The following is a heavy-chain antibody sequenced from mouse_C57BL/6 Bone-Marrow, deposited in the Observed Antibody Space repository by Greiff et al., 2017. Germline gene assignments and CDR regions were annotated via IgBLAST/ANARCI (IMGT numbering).Heavy chain of an antibody. J-gene: IGHJ4*01. CDR2: ISSGSSTI. D-gene: IGHD3-2*02. Sequence: EVQRVESGGGLVKPGGSLKLSCAASGFTFSDYGMHWVRQAPEKGLEWVAYISSGSSTIYYADTVKGRFTISRDNAKNTLFLQMTSLRSEDTAMYYCARNRAQAPYYYAMDYWGQGTSVTVSS. V-gene: IGHV5-17*01. CDR3: ARNRAQAPYYYAMDY. CDR1: GFTFSDYG.